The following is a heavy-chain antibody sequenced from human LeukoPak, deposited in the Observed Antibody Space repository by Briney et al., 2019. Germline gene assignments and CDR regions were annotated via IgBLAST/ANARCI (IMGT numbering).Heavy chain of an antibody. D-gene: IGHD5-18*01. CDR1: GFTFNTYA. V-gene: IGHV3-9*01. Sequence: PGRSLRLSCAASGFTFNTYAMHWVRQAPGKGLEWVSGISWNSGGIGYADSVKGRFTISRDNSKNTLYLQMNSLRAEDTAVYYCAKDRLSAMGSWGQGTLVTVSS. CDR3: AKDRLSAMGS. CDR2: ISWNSGGI. J-gene: IGHJ5*02.